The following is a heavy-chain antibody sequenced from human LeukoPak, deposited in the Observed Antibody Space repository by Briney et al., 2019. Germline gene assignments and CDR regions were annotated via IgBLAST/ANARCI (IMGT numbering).Heavy chain of an antibody. J-gene: IGHJ4*02. CDR3: ATLGIYCSSTSCYDVDY. CDR2: ISGSGGST. CDR1: GFTFSTHA. V-gene: IGHV3-23*01. D-gene: IGHD2-2*01. Sequence: PGGSLRLSCAASGFTFSTHAMTWVRQAPGKGLEWVSAISGSGGSTYYADSVKGRFTISRDNSKNTLYLQMNSLRAEDTAVYYCATLGIYCSSTSCYDVDYWGQGTLVTVSS.